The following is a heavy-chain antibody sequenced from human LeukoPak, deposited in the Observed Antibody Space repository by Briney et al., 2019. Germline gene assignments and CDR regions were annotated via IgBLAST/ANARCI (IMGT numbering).Heavy chain of an antibody. CDR2: ISGSGGST. V-gene: IGHV3-23*01. CDR1: GFTFSSYG. D-gene: IGHD1-26*01. J-gene: IGHJ1*01. Sequence: GGSLRLSCAASGFTFSSYGMSWVCQAPGKWLEGVSAISGSGGSTYYADSVKGRFTISRDNSKNTLYLQMNSLRAEDTAVYYCAKGELYFQHWGQGTLVTVSS. CDR3: AKGELYFQH.